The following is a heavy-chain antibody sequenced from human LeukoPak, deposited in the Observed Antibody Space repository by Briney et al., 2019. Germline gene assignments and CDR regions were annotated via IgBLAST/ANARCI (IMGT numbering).Heavy chain of an antibody. CDR1: GYTFTSYY. Sequence: ASVTVSCTASGYTFTSYYMHWVRQAPGQGLEWMGIINPSGGSTSYAQKFQGRVTITKDTSASTAYMELSSLRSEDTAVYYCASSRHWGQGTLVTVSS. CDR3: ASSRH. D-gene: IGHD6-13*01. J-gene: IGHJ4*02. CDR2: INPSGGST. V-gene: IGHV1-46*01.